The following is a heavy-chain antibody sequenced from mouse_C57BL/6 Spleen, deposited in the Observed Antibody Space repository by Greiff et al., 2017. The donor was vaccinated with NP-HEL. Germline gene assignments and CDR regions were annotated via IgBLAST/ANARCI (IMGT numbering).Heavy chain of an antibody. J-gene: IGHJ2*01. D-gene: IGHD5-5*01. Sequence: QVHVKQPGTELVKPGASVKLSCKASGYTFTSYWLHWVKQRPGQGLEWIGNINPSNGGTNYNEKFKSKATLTVDKSSSKAYMQLSSLTSEDSAVYYCARPLPGGYFDYWGQGTTLTVSS. V-gene: IGHV1-53*01. CDR2: INPSNGGT. CDR3: ARPLPGGYFDY. CDR1: GYTFTSYW.